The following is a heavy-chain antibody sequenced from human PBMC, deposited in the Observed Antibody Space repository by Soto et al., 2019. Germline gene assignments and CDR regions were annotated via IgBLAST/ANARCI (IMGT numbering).Heavy chain of an antibody. Sequence: SETLSLTCTVSGGSISSDDYSWGWIRQPPGNGLEWIGSFFYSGSTYYNSSLKSRVTISVDTSKNQFSLKLSSVTAADTAVYYCARQGLGIGVAATGPFDIWGQGTMVTVSS. J-gene: IGHJ3*02. CDR3: ARQGLGIGVAATGPFDI. D-gene: IGHD6-19*01. V-gene: IGHV4-39*01. CDR2: FFYSGST. CDR1: GGSISSDDYS.